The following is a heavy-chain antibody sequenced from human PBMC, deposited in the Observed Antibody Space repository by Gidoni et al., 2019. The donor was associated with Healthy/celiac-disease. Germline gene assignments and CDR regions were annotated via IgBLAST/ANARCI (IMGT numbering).Heavy chain of an antibody. D-gene: IGHD2-15*01. CDR1: GFTFSSYG. V-gene: IGHV3-30*18. J-gene: IGHJ4*02. CDR2: ISYDGSNK. Sequence: QVQLVESGGGVVQPGRSLRLSCAASGFTFSSYGMHWVRQAPGKGLEWVAVISYDGSNKYYADSVKGRFTISRDNSKNTLYLQMNSLRAEDTAVYYCAKDENPGYWAPLLDYWGQGTLVTVSS. CDR3: AKDENPGYWAPLLDY.